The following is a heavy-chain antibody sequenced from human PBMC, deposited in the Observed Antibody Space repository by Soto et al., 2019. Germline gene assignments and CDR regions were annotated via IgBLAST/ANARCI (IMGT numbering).Heavy chain of an antibody. Sequence: EMQVVESGGGLVQPGGSLRLSCSVAGFTLSSHTMHWVRQAPGKGLEYVSSIKSNGETAFYADSVKGRFTLSRDTSKDTLYLEMTSLRPDDTALYYCVKGRLMICDTTTCGLWMDVWGQGTMVTVS. J-gene: IGHJ6*02. CDR1: GFTLSSHT. V-gene: IGHV3-64D*06. D-gene: IGHD3-16*01. CDR3: VKGRLMICDTTTCGLWMDV. CDR2: IKSNGETA.